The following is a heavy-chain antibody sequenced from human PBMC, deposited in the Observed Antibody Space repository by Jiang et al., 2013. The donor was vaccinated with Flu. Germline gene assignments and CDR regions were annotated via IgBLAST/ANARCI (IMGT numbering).Heavy chain of an antibody. CDR3: ATTLAIFGGDSISYYFDS. D-gene: IGHD3-3*02. J-gene: IGHJ4*02. CDR1: TYIFNKYG. CDR2: VSASNGKA. V-gene: IGHV1-18*01. Sequence: SGAEVKMTGASVKVSCKASTYIFNKYGLSWLRQAPGQGLEWMGVVSASNGKADYSQRFQDRITMTIDTSTRTTYMELGSLTSEDTAVYYCATTLAIFGGDSISYYFDSWGQGTLVTVSS.